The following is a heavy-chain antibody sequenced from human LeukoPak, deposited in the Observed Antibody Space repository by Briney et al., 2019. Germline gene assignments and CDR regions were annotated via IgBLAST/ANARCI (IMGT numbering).Heavy chain of an antibody. CDR1: GYTFTSYY. CDR3: AMVAPFHSGGWYRGYDYYGMDV. V-gene: IGHV1-46*01. J-gene: IGHJ6*02. CDR2: INPSGGST. D-gene: IGHD6-19*01. Sequence: GASVKVSCKASGYTFTSYYMHWVRQAPGQGLEWMGIINPSGGSTSYAQKFQGRVTMTRDTSTSTVYMELSSLRSEDTAVYYCAMVAPFHSGGWYRGYDYYGMDVWGQGTTVTVSS.